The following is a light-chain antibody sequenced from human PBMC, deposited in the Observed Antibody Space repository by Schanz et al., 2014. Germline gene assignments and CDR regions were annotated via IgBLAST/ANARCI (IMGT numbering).Light chain of an antibody. V-gene: IGKV1-5*01. CDR3: QQLDTYPIT. Sequence: DLQMTQSPSTLSTFAGDSVTITCRASQSIGTWLAWYHQKPGKAPKALIYDASTLGSGVPARFSGSGSGTDFTLTISSLQPEDFATYYCQQLDTYPITFGQGTRLEIK. CDR1: QSIGTW. CDR2: DAS. J-gene: IGKJ5*01.